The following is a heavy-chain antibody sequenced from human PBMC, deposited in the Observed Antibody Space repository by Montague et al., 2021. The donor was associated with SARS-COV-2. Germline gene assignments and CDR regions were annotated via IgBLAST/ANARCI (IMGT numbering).Heavy chain of an antibody. J-gene: IGHJ6*02. Sequence: SETLSLTCAVYGGSFSGYYWSWIRQPPGKGLEWIGEINHSGSTNYNPSLKRRVTISVDTSKNKFSLKLSSVTAADTAVYYCARGRRILLWFGELFSGGDYYGMDDWGQGTTVTVSS. CDR3: ARGRRILLWFGELFSGGDYYGMDD. V-gene: IGHV4-34*01. CDR1: GGSFSGYY. D-gene: IGHD3-10*01. CDR2: INHSGST.